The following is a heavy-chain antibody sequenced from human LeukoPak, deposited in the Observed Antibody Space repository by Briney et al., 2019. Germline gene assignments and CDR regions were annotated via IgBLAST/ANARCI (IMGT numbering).Heavy chain of an antibody. Sequence: SETLSLTCTVSGGSISSSSYYWGWIRQPPGKGLEWIGSIYYSGSTYYNPSLKSRVTISVDTFKNQFSLKLSSVTAADTAVYYCARDARQELLAGGFDFWGQGALVTVSS. CDR3: ARDARQELLAGGFDF. CDR2: IYYSGST. CDR1: GGSISSSSYY. J-gene: IGHJ4*02. D-gene: IGHD3-10*01. V-gene: IGHV4-39*07.